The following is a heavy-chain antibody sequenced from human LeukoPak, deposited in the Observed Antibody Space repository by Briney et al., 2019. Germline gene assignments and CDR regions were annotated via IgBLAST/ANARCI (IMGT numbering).Heavy chain of an antibody. J-gene: IGHJ4*02. D-gene: IGHD1-26*01. Sequence: PSETLSLTCTASGGSISSYYWSWIRQPPGKGLQWIGRISYTGETKYNPSLKIRVSISVDMSKNQYSLQLSSRTAADTAIYDCAWSYIVSYSEDFDYWGQGTLVTVSS. V-gene: IGHV4-59*01. CDR2: ISYTGET. CDR3: AWSYIVSYSEDFDY. CDR1: GGSISSYY.